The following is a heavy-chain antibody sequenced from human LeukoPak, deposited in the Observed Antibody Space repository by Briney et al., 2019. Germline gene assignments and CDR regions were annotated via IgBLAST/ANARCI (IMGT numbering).Heavy chain of an antibody. Sequence: GGSLRLSCAASGFTFSSYSMNWVRQAPGKGLEWVSSISSSSSYIYYADSVKGRFTISRDNAKNSLYLQMNSLRAEDTAVYYCARDSRSGYSSSWYGDDYWGKGTLVTVSS. CDR2: ISSSSSYI. J-gene: IGHJ4*02. D-gene: IGHD6-13*01. CDR1: GFTFSSYS. V-gene: IGHV3-21*01. CDR3: ARDSRSGYSSSWYGDDY.